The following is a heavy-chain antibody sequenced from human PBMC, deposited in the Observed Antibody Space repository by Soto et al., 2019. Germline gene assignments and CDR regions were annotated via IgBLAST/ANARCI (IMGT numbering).Heavy chain of an antibody. D-gene: IGHD3-10*01. CDR1: GYTFTSYY. CDR3: ARARPSSKKYLVHNYYYYYGMDF. J-gene: IGHJ6*02. Sequence: ASVKVSCKASGYTFTSYYMHWVRQAPGQGLEWMGWINPNSGGTNYAQKFQGWVTMTRDTSISTAYMELSRLRSDDTAVYYCARARPSSKKYLVHNYYYYYGMDFWGQGTSVPVSS. CDR2: INPNSGGT. V-gene: IGHV1-2*04.